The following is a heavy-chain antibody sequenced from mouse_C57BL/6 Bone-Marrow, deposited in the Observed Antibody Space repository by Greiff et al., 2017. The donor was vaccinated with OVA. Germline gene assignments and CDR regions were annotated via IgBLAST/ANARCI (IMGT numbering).Heavy chain of an antibody. J-gene: IGHJ1*03. V-gene: IGHV5-4*01. CDR3: ARASITSVVSNWYFDV. CDR1: GFTFSSYA. CDR2: ISDGGSYT. D-gene: IGHD1-1*01. Sequence: EVQLVESGGGLVKPGGSLKLSCAASGFTFSSYAMSWVRQTPEKWLEWVATISDGGSYTYYPDNVKGRFTISRDNAKNNLYLQMSHLKSEDTAMYYCARASITSVVSNWYFDVWGTGTTVTVSS.